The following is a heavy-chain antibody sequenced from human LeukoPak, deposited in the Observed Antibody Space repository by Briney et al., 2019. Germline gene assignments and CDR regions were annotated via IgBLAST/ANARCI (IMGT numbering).Heavy chain of an antibody. V-gene: IGHV1-24*01. D-gene: IGHD6-13*01. CDR2: FDHEDGET. CDR1: GYTLTELS. J-gene: IGHJ1*01. Sequence: GASVKVSCKVSGYTLTELSMHWVRQAPGKGLEWMGGFDHEDGETIYAQKSQGRVTMNEDTSTDTAYMELSSLRSEDTAVYYCATDVSRSIAAARHFQHWGQGTLVTVSS. CDR3: ATDVSRSIAAARHFQH.